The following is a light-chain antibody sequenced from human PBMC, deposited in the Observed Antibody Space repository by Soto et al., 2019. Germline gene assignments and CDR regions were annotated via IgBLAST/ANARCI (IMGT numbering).Light chain of an antibody. CDR2: SIN. CDR3: AAWDVSLNGVV. CDR1: GSNIGSDT. Sequence: QSVLTQPPSASGTPGQRVTISCSGSGSNIGSDTVNWYQQLPGTAPKLLIYSINQRPSGVPDRFSGSKSGTSASLAISGLQSDDEADYYCAAWDVSLNGVVFGGGTKVTVL. V-gene: IGLV1-44*01. J-gene: IGLJ2*01.